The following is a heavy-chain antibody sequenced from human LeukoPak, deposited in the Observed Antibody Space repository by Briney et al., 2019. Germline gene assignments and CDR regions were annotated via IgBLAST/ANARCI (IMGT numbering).Heavy chain of an antibody. CDR3: AGGRQPDGDFDY. CDR2: ISSNGGST. D-gene: IGHD3-16*01. CDR1: GFTFSSYA. Sequence: GGSLRLSCAASGFTFSSYAMHWVRQAPGKGLEYVSAISSNGGSTYYANSVKGRFTISRDNSKNTLYLQMGSLRAEDMAVYYCAGGRQPDGDFDYWGQGTLVTVSS. J-gene: IGHJ4*02. V-gene: IGHV3-64*01.